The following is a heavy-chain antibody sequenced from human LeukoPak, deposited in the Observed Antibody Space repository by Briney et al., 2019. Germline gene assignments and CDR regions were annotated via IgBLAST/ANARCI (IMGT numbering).Heavy chain of an antibody. Sequence: PGGSLRLSRAASGFTFSNYAMRWVRQPPGRGLEWVSAISGSGCTTYYADSVMGRLILSRNNSKDTLYLKMNSLRAEDTAVYYCAKDYLLQLLILEGWFDPWGQGTLVTVSS. CDR1: GFTFSNYA. J-gene: IGHJ5*02. V-gene: IGHV3-23*01. D-gene: IGHD6-13*01. CDR2: ISGSGCTT. CDR3: AKDYLLQLLILEGWFDP.